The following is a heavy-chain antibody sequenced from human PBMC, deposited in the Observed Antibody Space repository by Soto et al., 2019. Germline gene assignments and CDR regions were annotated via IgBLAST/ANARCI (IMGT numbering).Heavy chain of an antibody. V-gene: IGHV3-33*01. CDR3: ARSVRGQYYYYGMDV. CDR1: GFTFSSYG. CDR2: IWYDGSNK. D-gene: IGHD3-10*01. J-gene: IGHJ6*02. Sequence: GGSLILSCAASGFTFSSYGMHWVRQAPGKGLEWVAVIWYDGSNKYYADSVKGRFTISRDNSKNTLYLQMNSLRAEDTAVYYCARSVRGQYYYYGMDVWGQGTTVTVSS.